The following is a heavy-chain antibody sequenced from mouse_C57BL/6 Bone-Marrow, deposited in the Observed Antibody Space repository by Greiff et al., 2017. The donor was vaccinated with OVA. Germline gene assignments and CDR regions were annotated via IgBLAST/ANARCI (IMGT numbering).Heavy chain of an antibody. CDR1: GYAFTNYL. J-gene: IGHJ3*01. CDR2: INPGSGGT. CDR3: ARYEGIPY. D-gene: IGHD2-3*01. V-gene: IGHV1-54*01. Sequence: QVQLKQSGAELVRPGTSVKVSCKASGYAFTNYLLEWVKQRPGQGLEWIGVINPGSGGTNYNEKFKGKATLTADKSSSTAYMQLSSLTSEDSAVYFCARYEGIPYWGQGTLVTVSA.